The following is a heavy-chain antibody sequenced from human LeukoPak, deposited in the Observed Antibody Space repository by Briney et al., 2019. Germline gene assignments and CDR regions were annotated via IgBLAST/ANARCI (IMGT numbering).Heavy chain of an antibody. Sequence: PGGSLRLSCVASGFTFSRYAMSWVRQAPGEGLEWVSSLGGSGGDTSYADSVKGRFTISRDNSKNTLYLQMNSLRAEDTAVYYCAREGGSGYARMYGMDVWGQGTTVTVSS. CDR1: GFTFSRYA. CDR2: LGGSGGDT. CDR3: AREGGSGYARMYGMDV. D-gene: IGHD5-12*01. J-gene: IGHJ6*02. V-gene: IGHV3-23*01.